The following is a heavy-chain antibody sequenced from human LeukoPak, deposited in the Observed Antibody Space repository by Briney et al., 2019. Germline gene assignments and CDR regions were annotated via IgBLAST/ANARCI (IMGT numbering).Heavy chain of an antibody. D-gene: IGHD6-19*01. V-gene: IGHV4-4*07. Sequence: SETLSLTCSVSGGSITGYYWSWIRQPAGKGLEWIGRIYTSGSTNYNPSLKSRVTMSVDTSKNQFSLKLSSVTAADTAVYYCARDYLEYSSGWKPGDWFDPWGRGTLVTVSS. J-gene: IGHJ5*02. CDR2: IYTSGST. CDR1: GGSITGYY. CDR3: ARDYLEYSSGWKPGDWFDP.